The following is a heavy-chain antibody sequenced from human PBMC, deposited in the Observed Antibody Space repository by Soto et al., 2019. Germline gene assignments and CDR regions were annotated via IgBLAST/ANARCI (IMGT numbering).Heavy chain of an antibody. CDR1: GGTFSSYA. CDR3: ARGIIAARHYYYYGMDV. Sequence: SVKVSCKASGGTFSSYAISWVRQAPGQGLEWMGGIIPIFGTANYAQKFQGRVTITADKSTSTAYMELSSLRSEDTAVYYCARGIIAARHYYYYGMDVWGQGTTVTVSS. CDR2: IIPIFGTA. D-gene: IGHD6-6*01. J-gene: IGHJ6*02. V-gene: IGHV1-69*06.